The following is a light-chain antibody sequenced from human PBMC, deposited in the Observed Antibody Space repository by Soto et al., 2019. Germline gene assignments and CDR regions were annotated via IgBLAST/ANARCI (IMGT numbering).Light chain of an antibody. J-gene: IGKJ1*01. CDR1: QSVSSY. V-gene: IGKV3-11*01. CDR2: DAS. CDR3: QQRSNWPWT. Sequence: EIVLTQSPATLSLSPGERATLSCRASQSVSSYLAWYQQKPGQAPSLLIYDASNRATGIPARFSGSGSGTDFTLTISRLEPEDFVVYYCQQRSNWPWTFGQGTKVEIK.